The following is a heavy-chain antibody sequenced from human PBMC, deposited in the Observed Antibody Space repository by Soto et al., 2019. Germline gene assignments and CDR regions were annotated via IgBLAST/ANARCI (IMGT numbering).Heavy chain of an antibody. D-gene: IGHD3-10*01. Sequence: LRLSCAASGFTFSSYAMSWVRQAPGKGLEWVSAISGSGGSTYYADSVKGRFTISRDNSKNTLYLQMNSLRAEDTAVYYCAKDMWFGEPRGPDAFDIWGQGTMVTVSS. V-gene: IGHV3-23*01. CDR2: ISGSGGST. CDR3: AKDMWFGEPRGPDAFDI. CDR1: GFTFSSYA. J-gene: IGHJ3*02.